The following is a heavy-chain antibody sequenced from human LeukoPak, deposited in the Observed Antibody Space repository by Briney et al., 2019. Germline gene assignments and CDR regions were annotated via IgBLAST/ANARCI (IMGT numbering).Heavy chain of an antibody. V-gene: IGHV4-59*01. CDR3: ARDDGRDSSGWYLSSAFDI. CDR1: GGSIGSYY. Sequence: SETLSLTCSVSGGSIGSYYWSWFRQPPGKGLEWIGYIYYSGITNYNPSLKSRVTISVDTSRNQFSLKLSSVTAADTAVYYCARDDGRDSSGWYLSSAFDIWGQGTMVTVSS. D-gene: IGHD6-19*01. CDR2: IYYSGIT. J-gene: IGHJ3*02.